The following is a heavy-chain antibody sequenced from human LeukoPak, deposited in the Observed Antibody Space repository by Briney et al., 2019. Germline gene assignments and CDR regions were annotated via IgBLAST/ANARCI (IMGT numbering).Heavy chain of an antibody. Sequence: GASVKVSCEASGYTFTSYGISWVRQAPGQGLEWMGWISAYNGNTNYAQKLQGRVTMTTDTSTSTAYMELRSLRSDDTAVYYCARDFFTSTWNTMVRGVINDAFDIWGQGAMVTVSS. D-gene: IGHD3-10*01. CDR3: ARDFFTSTWNTMVRGVINDAFDI. J-gene: IGHJ3*02. CDR1: GYTFTSYG. CDR2: ISAYNGNT. V-gene: IGHV1-18*01.